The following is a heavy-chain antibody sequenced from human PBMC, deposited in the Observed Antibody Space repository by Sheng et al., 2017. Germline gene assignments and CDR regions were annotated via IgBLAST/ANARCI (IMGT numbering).Heavy chain of an antibody. J-gene: IGHJ2*01. CDR2: VKPDESEK. Sequence: GGGLIQPGGSLRVSCAASGFDVSVSYMAWVRQAPGKGLEWVANVKPDESEKYYVDSVKGRFTVSRDNAKNSVYLQMNSLRSEDTAVYYCATDLVGATNFRLYFYFGLWGRGTLVSVSS. CDR3: ATDLVGATNFRLYFYFGL. D-gene: IGHD1-26*01. CDR1: GFDVSVSY. V-gene: IGHV3-7*01.